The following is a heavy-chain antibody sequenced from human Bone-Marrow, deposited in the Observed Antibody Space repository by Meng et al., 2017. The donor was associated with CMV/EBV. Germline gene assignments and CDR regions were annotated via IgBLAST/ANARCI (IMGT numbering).Heavy chain of an antibody. CDR2: ISWDSGST. CDR1: GFTFDDYT. J-gene: IGHJ4*02. Sequence: GESLKISCAASGFTFDDYTMHWVRQAPGKGLEWVSLISWDSGSTYYADSVKGRFTISRDNSKNSLYLQMNSLRTEDTALYYCARDALGYYYDSNGYPGYWGQGTLVTVSS. D-gene: IGHD3-22*01. V-gene: IGHV3-43*01. CDR3: ARDALGYYYDSNGYPGY.